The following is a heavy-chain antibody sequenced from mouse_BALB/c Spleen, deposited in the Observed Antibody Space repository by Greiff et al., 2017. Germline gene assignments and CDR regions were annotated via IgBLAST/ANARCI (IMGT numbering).Heavy chain of an antibody. CDR3: ARWGYYDYDGSY. J-gene: IGHJ3*01. CDR2: INPSNGRT. CDR1: GYTFTSYW. D-gene: IGHD2-4*01. Sequence: VQLQQPGAELVKPGASVKLSCKASGYTFTSYWMHWVKQRPGQGLEWIGEINPSNGRTNYNEKFKSKATLTVDKSSSTAYMQLSSLTSEDSAVYYCARWGYYDYDGSYWGQGTLVTVSA. V-gene: IGHV1S81*02.